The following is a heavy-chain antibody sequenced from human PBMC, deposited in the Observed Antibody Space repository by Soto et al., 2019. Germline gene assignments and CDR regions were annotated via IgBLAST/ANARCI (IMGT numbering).Heavy chain of an antibody. CDR1: GVSISSSHW. V-gene: IGHV4-4*02. J-gene: IGHJ6*02. CDR3: ARCAYGSYTFGIDV. D-gene: IGHD3-3*01. CDR2: IHYSGTT. Sequence: QVQLQESGPGLVKSSGTLSLTCAVSGVSISSSHWWTWVRQPPGKGLEWIGEIHYSGTTNYNPPLGARVTISADKSKNQFSLNLSAATAADTAIYYCARCAYGSYTFGIDVWGQWTTFTVSS.